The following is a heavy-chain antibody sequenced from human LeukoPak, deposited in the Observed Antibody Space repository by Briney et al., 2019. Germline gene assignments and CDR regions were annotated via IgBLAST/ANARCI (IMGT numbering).Heavy chain of an antibody. Sequence: GASVKVSCKASAYTFTKYFIHWVRQAPGQGLEWMGWINPNSGGTNYAQKFQGRVTMARDTSISTAYMELSRLRSDDTAVYYCARPSQNDPYYMDVWGKGTTVTISS. CDR3: ARPSQNDPYYMDV. V-gene: IGHV1-2*02. CDR2: INPNSGGT. D-gene: IGHD1-1*01. CDR1: AYTFTKYF. J-gene: IGHJ6*03.